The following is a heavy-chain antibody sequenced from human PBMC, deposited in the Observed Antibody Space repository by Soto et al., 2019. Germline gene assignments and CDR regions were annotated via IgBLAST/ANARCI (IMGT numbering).Heavy chain of an antibody. CDR2: IYYSGST. V-gene: IGHV4-59*01. CDR1: GGAIGGYY. J-gene: IGHJ3*02. D-gene: IGHD2-15*01. Sequence: SETLSLTCSLSGGAIGGYYWSWIRQPPGKGLEWIGYIYYSGSTNYNPSLKSRVTISVDTSKNQFSLKLSSVTAADTAVYYCVRTPDIWGQGTMVTVSS. CDR3: VRTPDI.